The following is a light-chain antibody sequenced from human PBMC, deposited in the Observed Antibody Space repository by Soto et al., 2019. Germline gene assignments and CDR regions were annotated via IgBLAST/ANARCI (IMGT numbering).Light chain of an antibody. V-gene: IGKV1-39*01. Sequence: DIQMTQSPSSLSASVGDRVNITCRASQSISSSLNWYQQKPGKAPKLLIYAASSLQSGVPSRFSGSGSGTDFTLAISSLQPEDFATYYCQQSYSTRLTFGPGTTVDI. CDR1: QSISSS. CDR3: QQSYSTRLT. CDR2: AAS. J-gene: IGKJ3*01.